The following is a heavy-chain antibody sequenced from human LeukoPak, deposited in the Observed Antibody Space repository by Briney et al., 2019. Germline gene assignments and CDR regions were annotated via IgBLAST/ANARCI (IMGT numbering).Heavy chain of an antibody. CDR2: VYYSGST. D-gene: IGHD3-3*01. CDR1: GGSISSGGYY. V-gene: IGHV4-31*03. J-gene: IGHJ4*02. Sequence: SETLSLTCTVSGGSISSGGYYWSWIRQRPGKGLEWIGYVYYSGSTYYNPSLKSRVTISVDTSKNQFSLKLSSVTAADTAVYYCARAVWILEWSLPDYWGQGTLVTVSS. CDR3: ARAVWILEWSLPDY.